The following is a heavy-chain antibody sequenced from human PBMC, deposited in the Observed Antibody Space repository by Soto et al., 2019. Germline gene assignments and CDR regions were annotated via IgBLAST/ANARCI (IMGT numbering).Heavy chain of an antibody. V-gene: IGHV3-7*04. Sequence: GGSLRLSCAAPGFTFSTHWMSWVRQAPGKGLQWVANIKPDGGEKWYVDSVRGRFTISRDNVKNSLYLQMNNVRAEDTAVYYCARGDFYDSSGPFSDAFDIWGQGTMVTVSS. CDR2: IKPDGGEK. CDR3: ARGDFYDSSGPFSDAFDI. D-gene: IGHD3-22*01. J-gene: IGHJ3*02. CDR1: GFTFSTHW.